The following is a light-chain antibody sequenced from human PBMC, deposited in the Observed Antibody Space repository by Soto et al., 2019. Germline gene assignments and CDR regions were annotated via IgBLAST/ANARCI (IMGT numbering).Light chain of an antibody. J-gene: IGKJ1*01. CDR2: AAS. CDR1: QNINTY. CDR3: QLSHSTPLM. Sequence: DIQMTQSPSSLSASVGDRVTITCQASQNINTYLNWYQQKPGKAPKLLIYAASALRSGVPSRFSGSGSGTDFTLTISSLQPEDCATYYCQLSHSTPLMFGQGTKVDIK. V-gene: IGKV1-39*01.